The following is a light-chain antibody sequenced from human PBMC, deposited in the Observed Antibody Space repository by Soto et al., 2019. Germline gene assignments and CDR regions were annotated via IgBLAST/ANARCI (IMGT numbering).Light chain of an antibody. CDR3: TSYTSSTTWV. Sequence: ALTQPASVSGSPGQSITVSCTGTSSDIGASNYVSWYQQHPGKAPKLIISEVSNRPSGVSNRFSGSKSGSTASLTISGLQAEDEADYYCTSYTSSTTWVFGGGTQLTVL. CDR1: SSDIGASNY. J-gene: IGLJ3*02. V-gene: IGLV2-14*01. CDR2: EVS.